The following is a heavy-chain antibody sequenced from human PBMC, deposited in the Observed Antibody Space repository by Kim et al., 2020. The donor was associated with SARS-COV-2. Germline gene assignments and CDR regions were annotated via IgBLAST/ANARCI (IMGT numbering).Heavy chain of an antibody. CDR2: ST. Sequence: STNYNPSLKSRVTISVVTSKNQFSLKLSSVTAADTAVYYCARGYSYFDNWGQGTLVTVSS. D-gene: IGHD2-15*01. CDR3: ARGYSYFDN. J-gene: IGHJ4*02. V-gene: IGHV4-34*01.